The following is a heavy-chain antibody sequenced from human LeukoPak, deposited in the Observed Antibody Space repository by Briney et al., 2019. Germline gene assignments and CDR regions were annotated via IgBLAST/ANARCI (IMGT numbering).Heavy chain of an antibody. Sequence: GESLKISCKGSGYSFTSHWIGWVRQMPGKGLEWMGIIYPGDSDTRYSPSFQGQVTISADKSISTAYLQWSSLKVSDTAMYYCARHSSIVGATKDYFDYWGQGTLVTVSS. V-gene: IGHV5-51*01. J-gene: IGHJ4*02. CDR3: ARHSSIVGATKDYFDY. D-gene: IGHD1-26*01. CDR2: IYPGDSDT. CDR1: GYSFTSHW.